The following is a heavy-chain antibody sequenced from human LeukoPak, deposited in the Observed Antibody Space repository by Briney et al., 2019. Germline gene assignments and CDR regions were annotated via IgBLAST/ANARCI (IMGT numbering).Heavy chain of an antibody. V-gene: IGHV3-30-3*02. J-gene: IGHJ6*03. CDR2: ISYDGSNK. D-gene: IGHD3-16*02. CDR1: GFTFSSYA. Sequence: GGSLRLSCAASGFTFSSYAMHWVRQAPGKGLEWVAVISYDGSNKYYADSVKGRFTISRDNSRHTLYLQMNSLRAEDTAVFYCAKDGVILAPGVYWYMDVWGRGTTVTVSS. CDR3: AKDGVILAPGVYWYMDV.